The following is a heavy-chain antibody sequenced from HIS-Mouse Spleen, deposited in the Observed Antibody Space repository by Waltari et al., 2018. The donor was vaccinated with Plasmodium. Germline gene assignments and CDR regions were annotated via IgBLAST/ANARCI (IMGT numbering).Heavy chain of an antibody. J-gene: IGHJ2*01. CDR3: ARDYITIFGVVIIGWYFDL. D-gene: IGHD3-3*01. Sequence: EVQLVESGGGLVQPGGSLRLSCAASGFTFSSYWMSWVRQAPGKGLGWVANIKQDGSEKYYVDSVKGRFTISRDNAKNSLYLQMKSLRAEDTAVYYCARDYITIFGVVIIGWYFDLWGRGTLVTVSS. V-gene: IGHV3-7*01. CDR2: IKQDGSEK. CDR1: GFTFSSYW.